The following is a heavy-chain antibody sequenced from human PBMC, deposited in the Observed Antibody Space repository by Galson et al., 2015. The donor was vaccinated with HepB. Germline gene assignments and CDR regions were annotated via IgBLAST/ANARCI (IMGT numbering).Heavy chain of an antibody. J-gene: IGHJ6*03. V-gene: IGHV1-8*01. Sequence: SVKVSCKASGYTFTSYDINWVRQATGQGLEWMGWMNPNSGNTGYAQKFQGRVTMTRNTSISTAYMELSSLRSEDTAVYYCARGRKVVPAARRSYYYYMDVWGKGTTVTVSS. CDR1: GYTFTSYD. CDR3: ARGRKVVPAARRSYYYYMDV. D-gene: IGHD2-2*01. CDR2: MNPNSGNT.